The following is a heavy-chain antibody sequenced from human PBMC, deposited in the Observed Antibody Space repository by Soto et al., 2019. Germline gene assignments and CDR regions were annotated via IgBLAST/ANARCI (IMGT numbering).Heavy chain of an antibody. Sequence: SETLSLTCAVSGGSISSGGYSWSWIRQPPGKGLEWIGSMYHSGSTYYNPSLKSRVTISVDTSKNQFSLKLSSVTAADTAVYYCARHFHGSGSYSWFDPWGQGTLVTVSS. D-gene: IGHD3-10*01. V-gene: IGHV4-30-2*03. CDR3: ARHFHGSGSYSWFDP. J-gene: IGHJ5*02. CDR1: GGSISSGGYS. CDR2: MYHSGST.